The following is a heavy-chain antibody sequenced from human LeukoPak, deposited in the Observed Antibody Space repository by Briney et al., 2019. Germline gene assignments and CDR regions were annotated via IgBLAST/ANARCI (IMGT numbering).Heavy chain of an antibody. V-gene: IGHV3-20*01. CDR3: AREGSGSSPLDY. D-gene: IGHD3-10*01. CDR1: GFTFDDYG. Sequence: GGSLRLSCAASGFTFDDYGMSWVRQAPGKGLEWVSGINWNGGSTGYADSVKGRFTISRDNAKNSLCLQMNSLRAEDTALYHCAREGSGSSPLDYWGQGTLVTVSS. CDR2: INWNGGST. J-gene: IGHJ4*02.